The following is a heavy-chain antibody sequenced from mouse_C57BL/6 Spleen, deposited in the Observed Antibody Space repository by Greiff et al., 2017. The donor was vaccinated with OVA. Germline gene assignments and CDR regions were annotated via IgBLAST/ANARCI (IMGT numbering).Heavy chain of an antibody. V-gene: IGHV1-64*01. Sequence: QVQLQQPGAELVKPGASVKLSCKASGYTFTSYWMHWVKQRPGQGLEWIGMIHPNSGSTNYNEKFQSKATLTVDKSSTTAYMQLSSLTSDDSAVYYCVGDYDGYAMDYWGQGTSVTVSS. D-gene: IGHD2-4*01. CDR1: GYTFTSYW. J-gene: IGHJ4*01. CDR3: VGDYDGYAMDY. CDR2: IHPNSGST.